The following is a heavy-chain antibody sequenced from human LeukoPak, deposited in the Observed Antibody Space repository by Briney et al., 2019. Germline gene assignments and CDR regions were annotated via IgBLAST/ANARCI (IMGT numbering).Heavy chain of an antibody. V-gene: IGHV4-39*07. CDR1: GGSISTSSCY. CDR3: ARERAVGDAFDI. Sequence: SETLSLTCTVSGGSISTSSCYWGWIRQPPGKGLEWIGSIYYNGNTYYNPSLKSRVTISIDTSKNQFSLRLSSVTAADTAVYYCARERAVGDAFDIWGQGTMVTVSS. CDR2: IYYNGNT. J-gene: IGHJ3*02. D-gene: IGHD6-19*01.